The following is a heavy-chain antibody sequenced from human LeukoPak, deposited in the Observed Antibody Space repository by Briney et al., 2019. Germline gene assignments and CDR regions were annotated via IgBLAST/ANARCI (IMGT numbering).Heavy chain of an antibody. CDR3: ARDQSSRGYFDY. V-gene: IGHV1-69*04. J-gene: IGHJ4*02. D-gene: IGHD6-13*01. CDR1: GGTFSSYA. Sequence: EASVKVSCKASGGTFSSYAISWVRQAPGQGLEWMGRIIPILGIANYALKFQGRVTITADKSTSTAYMELSSLRSEDTAVYYCARDQSSRGYFDYWGQGTLVTVSS. CDR2: IIPILGIA.